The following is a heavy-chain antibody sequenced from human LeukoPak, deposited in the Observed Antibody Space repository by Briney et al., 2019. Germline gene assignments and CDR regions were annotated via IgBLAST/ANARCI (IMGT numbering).Heavy chain of an antibody. Sequence: SETLSLTCTVSGGSISSSSYYWGWIRQPPGKGLEWSGSIYYSGSTYYNPSLKSRVTISLHTSKNQFSLKLSSVTAADTAVYYCARYGDYPFDYWGQGTLVTVSS. J-gene: IGHJ4*02. CDR3: ARYGDYPFDY. D-gene: IGHD4-17*01. V-gene: IGHV4-39*01. CDR2: IYYSGST. CDR1: GGSISSSSYY.